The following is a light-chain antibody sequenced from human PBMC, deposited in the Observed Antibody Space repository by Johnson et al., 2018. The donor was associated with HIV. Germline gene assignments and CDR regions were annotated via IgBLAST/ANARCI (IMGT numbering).Light chain of an antibody. CDR2: ENN. CDR1: SSNIGKNY. V-gene: IGLV1-51*02. J-gene: IGLJ1*01. CDR3: GTWDSSLSAGV. Sequence: QSVLTQPPSVSAAPGQKVTISCYGSSSNIGKNYVSWYQQLPGTAPKVLIYENNKRPSGIPDRFSGSKSGASATLGITGLQTGDEADYYCGTWDSSLSAGVFGTGTTVTVL.